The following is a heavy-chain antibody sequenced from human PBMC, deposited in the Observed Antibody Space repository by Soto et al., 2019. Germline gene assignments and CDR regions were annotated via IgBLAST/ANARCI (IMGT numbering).Heavy chain of an antibody. CDR1: ELSRSPYA. D-gene: IGHD6-25*01. Sequence: PGGPVRLSGSAAELSRSPYAMCWVRHGPRKGLEWVSAISGSGGSTYYADSVKGRFTISSDHSKNPLYPQLNSLRAEDTAVYYCTNRSAGFVFFYFYGTDPSVIYF. CDR3: TNRSAGFVFFYFYGTDPSVIYF. CDR2: ISGSGGST. V-gene: IGHV3-23*01. J-gene: IGHJ1*01.